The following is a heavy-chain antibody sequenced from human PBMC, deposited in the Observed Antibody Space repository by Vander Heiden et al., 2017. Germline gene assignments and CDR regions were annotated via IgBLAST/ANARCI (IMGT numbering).Heavy chain of an antibody. CDR2: INSDGSDT. CDR1: GFTFSTYW. J-gene: IGHJ2*01. CDR3: ARGDYRLVALWYFDL. V-gene: IGHV3-74*01. D-gene: IGHD4-17*01. Sequence: EVQLVESGGGFVQPGGSLRLSCAVSGFTFSTYWMHWVRQVPGKGLVWVSRINSDGSDTDYADSVKGRFTITRDNAKNTLFLQMNSLRADDTAVYYCARGDYRLVALWYFDLWGRGTLVTVSS.